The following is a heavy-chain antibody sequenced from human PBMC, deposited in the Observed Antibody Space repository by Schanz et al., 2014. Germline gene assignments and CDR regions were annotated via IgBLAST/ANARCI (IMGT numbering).Heavy chain of an antibody. J-gene: IGHJ4*02. V-gene: IGHV4-34*10. Sequence: QVQLQESGPGLVKPSETLSLTCAVYGGSSSDCYWSWIRQPPGKGLEWIGEINHSGGTNYNPSLKSRVPMSVDTSKNQFSLILTSVTAADTAVYYCELITLDRGVRNDYWGQGTLVSVSS. D-gene: IGHD3-10*01. CDR3: ELITLDRGVRNDY. CDR2: INHSGGT. CDR1: GGSSSDCY.